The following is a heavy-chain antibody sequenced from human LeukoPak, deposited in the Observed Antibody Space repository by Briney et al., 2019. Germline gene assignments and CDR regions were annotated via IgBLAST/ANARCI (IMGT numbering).Heavy chain of an antibody. Sequence: GASVKVSCKASGYTFTSYGISWVRQAPGQGLEWMGRISAYNGNTNYAQKLQGRVTMTTDTSTSTAYMELRSLRSDDTAVYYCAVNTYGSGSYSNDYWGQGTLVTVSS. CDR1: GYTFTSYG. CDR2: ISAYNGNT. J-gene: IGHJ4*02. V-gene: IGHV1-18*01. CDR3: AVNTYGSGSYSNDY. D-gene: IGHD3-10*01.